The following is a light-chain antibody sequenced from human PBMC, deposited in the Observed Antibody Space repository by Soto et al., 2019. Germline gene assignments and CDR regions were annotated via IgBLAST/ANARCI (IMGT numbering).Light chain of an antibody. J-gene: IGLJ1*01. Sequence: QSALTQPASVSGSPGQSITISCTGTSSDVGGYNYVSWYQQQPGKASKFMIYDVTNRPSGVSNRFSGSKSGNTASLTISWLQAEDEADYYCCSYTTSNTRQIVFGTGTKVTVL. V-gene: IGLV2-14*01. CDR2: DVT. CDR1: SSDVGGYNY. CDR3: CSYTTSNTRQIV.